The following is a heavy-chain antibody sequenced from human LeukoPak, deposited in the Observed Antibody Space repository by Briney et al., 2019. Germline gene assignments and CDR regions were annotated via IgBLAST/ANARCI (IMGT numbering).Heavy chain of an antibody. Sequence: ASVKVSCQASGYTFTSYYMHWVRQAPGQGLEWMGIINPSGGSTSYAQKFQGRVTMTRDTSTSTVYMELSSLRSEDTAVYHCARGTYYDFWSGYYRAYYYYGMDVWGQGTTVTVS. D-gene: IGHD3-3*01. V-gene: IGHV1-46*01. CDR2: INPSGGST. J-gene: IGHJ6*02. CDR3: ARGTYYDFWSGYYRAYYYYGMDV. CDR1: GYTFTSYY.